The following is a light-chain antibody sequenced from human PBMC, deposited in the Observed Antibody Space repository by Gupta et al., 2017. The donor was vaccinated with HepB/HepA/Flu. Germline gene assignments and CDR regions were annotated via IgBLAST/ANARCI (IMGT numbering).Light chain of an antibody. CDR2: QDS. J-gene: IGLJ2*01. CDR3: RAWESSTGV. CDR1: ELGDKY. Sequence: SSQLTQPPSLSVSPGQTASITCPGDELGDKYACWYQQKPGQSPVLVIYQDSKRPSGIPERFSGSNSGNTAALTIRGTQAMEEADYYCRAWESSTGVFGGGTKLTVL. V-gene: IGLV3-1*01.